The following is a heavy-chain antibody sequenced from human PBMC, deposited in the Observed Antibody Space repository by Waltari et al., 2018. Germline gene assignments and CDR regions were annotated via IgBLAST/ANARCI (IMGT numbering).Heavy chain of an antibody. CDR1: GYTFTGYY. Sequence: QVQLVQSGAEVKKPGASVKVSCKASGYTFTGYYMHWVRQAPGQGLGWMGRINPNSCGTNYAQKFQGRVTMTRDTSISTAYMELSRLRSDDTAVYYCATYPSGSYGSAFDIWGQGTMVTVSS. J-gene: IGHJ3*02. V-gene: IGHV1-2*06. CDR2: INPNSCGT. D-gene: IGHD1-26*01. CDR3: ATYPSGSYGSAFDI.